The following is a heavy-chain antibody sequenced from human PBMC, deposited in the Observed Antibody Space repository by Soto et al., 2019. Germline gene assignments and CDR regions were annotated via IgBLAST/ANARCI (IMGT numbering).Heavy chain of an antibody. CDR3: ARDTAMVTGYYYGMDV. CDR1: GGSISSYY. V-gene: IGHV4-59*01. J-gene: IGHJ6*02. Sequence: TLSLTCTVSGGSISSYYWSWIRQPPGKGLEWIGYIYYSGSTNYNPSLKSRVTISLDTSKNQFSLKLSSVTAADTAVYYCARDTAMVTGYYYGMDVWGQGTTVTVSS. CDR2: IYYSGST. D-gene: IGHD5-18*01.